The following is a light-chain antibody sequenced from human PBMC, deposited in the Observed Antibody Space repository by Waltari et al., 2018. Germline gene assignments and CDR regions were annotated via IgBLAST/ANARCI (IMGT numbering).Light chain of an antibody. CDR2: EAS. CDR1: PSIGRS. V-gene: IGKV1-5*03. J-gene: IGKJ4*01. CDR3: QQCNSYLLT. Sequence: DIQMTQSPSTLSASVGDRVTITCRASPSIGRSLAWYQQKPGKAPKVVVYEASSLESGVPSRFSGSGSGTEFTLTISSLQPDDFATYYCQQCNSYLLTFGGGTKVEIK.